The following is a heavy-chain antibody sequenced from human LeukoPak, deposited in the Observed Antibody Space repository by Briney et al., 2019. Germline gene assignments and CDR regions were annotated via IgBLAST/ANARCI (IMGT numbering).Heavy chain of an antibody. CDR2: IRSSGTTI. Sequence: GGSLRLSCAASGLAFSSFGMIWVRQAPGKRLEWISYIRSSGTTIDYADSVKGRFTISRNNAKTSLYLQMNSLRAEDTAVYYCARVVSGAGNYHMDVWGKGTSVTVSS. D-gene: IGHD1-26*01. V-gene: IGHV3-48*03. J-gene: IGHJ6*03. CDR1: GLAFSSFG. CDR3: ARVVSGAGNYHMDV.